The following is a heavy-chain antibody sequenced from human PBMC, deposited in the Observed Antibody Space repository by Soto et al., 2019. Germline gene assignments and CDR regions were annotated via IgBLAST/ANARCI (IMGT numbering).Heavy chain of an antibody. CDR2: INAGYGNT. J-gene: IGHJ4*02. Sequence: QVHLVQSGAEVRKPGASVKVSCKASGYTFSSYAMHWVRQAPGQRLEWMGWINAGYGNTKSSQKFQDRVTISRDTSASTAYMEXXXXXXXXXXVXYCARDTGXGXFDXWGQGTLVTV. V-gene: IGHV1-3*01. CDR3: ARDTGXGXFDX. CDR1: GYTFSSYA. D-gene: IGHD7-27*01.